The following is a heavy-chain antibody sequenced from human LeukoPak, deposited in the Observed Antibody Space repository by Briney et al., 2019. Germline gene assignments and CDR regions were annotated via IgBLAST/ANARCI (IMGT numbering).Heavy chain of an antibody. V-gene: IGHV3-23*01. CDR3: AKGERRYYYYGMDV. J-gene: IGHJ6*04. CDR1: GFTLSSYG. CDR2: ISCSPRST. Sequence: GGSLRLSCAAYGFTLSSYGMSWVRQAPGKGLEWVSGISCSPRSTYYAHSVKGRFPISRHNSNTPLYLQMNSLRAEDTAVYYCAKGERRYYYYGMDVWGKGTTVTVSS. D-gene: IGHD1-1*01.